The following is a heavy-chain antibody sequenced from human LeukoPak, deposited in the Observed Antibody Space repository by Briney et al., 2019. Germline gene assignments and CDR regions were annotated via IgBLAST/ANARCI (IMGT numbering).Heavy chain of an antibody. V-gene: IGHV3-23*01. D-gene: IGHD6-6*01. J-gene: IGHJ4*02. CDR2: IRGCGGSI. CDR1: GFTFRLCA. CDR3: AKDIRGRLAARYFDY. Sequence: GGSLRLSCAASGFTFRLCAMSWVPDAREEGVEGVSDIRGCGGSIYYAAPVKGRFTIPRDNSKNTLYVNMNSVSGEDAGVFLCAKDIRGRLAARYFDYWGQGTLVTVSS.